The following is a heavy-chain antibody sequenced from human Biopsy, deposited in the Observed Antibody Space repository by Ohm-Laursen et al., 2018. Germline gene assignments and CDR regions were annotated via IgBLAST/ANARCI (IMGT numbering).Heavy chain of an antibody. CDR1: GDSINNYY. Sequence: SQTLSLICTVSGDSINNYYWSWIRQPAGKGLEWIGRIYTSGSPNYNLSLESRVTMSVDTSKNQFSLNLRSVTAADTAVYYCARGTGRYYVYGAFDIWGQGTVVTVSS. D-gene: IGHD1-26*01. CDR3: ARGTGRYYVYGAFDI. J-gene: IGHJ3*02. V-gene: IGHV4-4*07. CDR2: IYTSGSP.